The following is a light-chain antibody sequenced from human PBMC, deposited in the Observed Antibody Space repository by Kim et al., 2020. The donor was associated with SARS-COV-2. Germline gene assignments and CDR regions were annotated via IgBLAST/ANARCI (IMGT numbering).Light chain of an antibody. J-gene: IGKJ4*01. Sequence: SPGERVTLSCRASQSVDSNLAWYQQKRGQPPRLLINLASIRVTGIPARFSGSGSGTDFTLTISSLQSEDFAVYYCQQYNNWPLTFGGGTKVEI. CDR3: QQYNNWPLT. V-gene: IGKV3-15*01. CDR2: LAS. CDR1: QSVDSN.